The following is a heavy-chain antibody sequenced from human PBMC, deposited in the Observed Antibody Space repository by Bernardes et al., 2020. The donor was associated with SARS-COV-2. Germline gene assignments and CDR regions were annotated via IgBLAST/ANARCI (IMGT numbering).Heavy chain of an antibody. V-gene: IGHV4-59*11. J-gene: IGHJ5*02. D-gene: IGHD3-3*01. CDR1: GDSLRRPY. CDR2: FYYSGST. Sequence: SETPSRTPTVPGDSLRRPYWRWFPRPPGEGLQWRWYFYYSGSTNYNPSLKRRVTMSMDTSKNQFSLNLYSVTAADTAVYYCARGGLGDVWGGYYMVEWVDPWGQGTLVTVSS. CDR3: ARGGLGDVWGGYYMVEWVDP.